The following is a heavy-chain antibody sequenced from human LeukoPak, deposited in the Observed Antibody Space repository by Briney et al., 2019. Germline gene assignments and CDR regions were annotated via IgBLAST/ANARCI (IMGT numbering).Heavy chain of an antibody. V-gene: IGHV1-18*01. CDR2: ISAYNGNT. CDR1: GYTFTCYG. Sequence: GASVEVSCKASGYTFTCYGISWVRQAPGQGLEWMGWISAYNGNTNYAQKLQGRVTMTTDTSTSTAYMELRSLRSDDTAVYYCARNSGYSYAKIIPGGYWGQGTLVTVSS. D-gene: IGHD5-18*01. CDR3: ARNSGYSYAKIIPGGY. J-gene: IGHJ4*02.